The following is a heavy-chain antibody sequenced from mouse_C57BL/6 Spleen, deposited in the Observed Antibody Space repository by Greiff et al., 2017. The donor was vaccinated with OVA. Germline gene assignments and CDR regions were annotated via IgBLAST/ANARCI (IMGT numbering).Heavy chain of an antibody. CDR3: APIYYESAWFAY. Sequence: QVQLQQPGAELVKPGASVTMSCKASGYTFTSYWITWVKQRPGQGLEWIGDIYPGSGSTNYNEKFKSKATLTVDKSSSTAYMQLSSLTSEDSAVYNCAPIYYESAWFAYWGQGTLVTVSA. V-gene: IGHV1-55*01. CDR2: IYPGSGST. D-gene: IGHD2-4*01. CDR1: GYTFTSYW. J-gene: IGHJ3*01.